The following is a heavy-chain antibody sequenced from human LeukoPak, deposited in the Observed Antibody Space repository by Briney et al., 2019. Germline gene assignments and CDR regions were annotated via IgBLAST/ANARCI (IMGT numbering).Heavy chain of an antibody. D-gene: IGHD5-24*01. Sequence: SETLFLTCTVSGGSISSSSYYWGWIRQPPGKGLEWIGSIYYSGSTYYNPSLKSRVTISVDTSKNQFSLKLSSVTAADTAVYYCAREGRDGSVGAFDIWGQGTMVTVSS. CDR3: AREGRDGSVGAFDI. CDR2: IYYSGST. J-gene: IGHJ3*02. V-gene: IGHV4-39*07. CDR1: GGSISSSSYY.